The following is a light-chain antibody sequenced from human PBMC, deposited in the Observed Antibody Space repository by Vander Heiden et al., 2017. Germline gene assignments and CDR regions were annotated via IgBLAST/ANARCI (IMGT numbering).Light chain of an antibody. Sequence: DIVMTQSPSSLAVSLGETATINCQSSQSGCDSATNNNCLGWYQQKPGQPPKLLIYWASTRESGVPDRFSGSGSGTDFTLTISSLQAEDVAIYYCQQYNRHPFTFGHGTKVHIK. V-gene: IGKV4-1*01. CDR2: WAS. CDR3: QQYNRHPFT. CDR1: QSGCDSATNNNC. J-gene: IGKJ3*01.